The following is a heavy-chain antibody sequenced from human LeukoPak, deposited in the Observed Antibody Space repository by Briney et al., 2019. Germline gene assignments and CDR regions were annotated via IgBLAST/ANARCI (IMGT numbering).Heavy chain of an antibody. Sequence: GGSLRLSCAASGFTFSSYWMSWVRQAPGKGLAWVASIKQDGTEKYYVDSLKGRFTISRDNAKNSLYLQMHRLRVDDTAVYYCARALYDYGDYVSGYWGQGTLVTVSS. J-gene: IGHJ4*02. CDR3: ARALYDYGDYVSGY. CDR1: GFTFSSYW. D-gene: IGHD4-17*01. V-gene: IGHV3-7*01. CDR2: IKQDGTEK.